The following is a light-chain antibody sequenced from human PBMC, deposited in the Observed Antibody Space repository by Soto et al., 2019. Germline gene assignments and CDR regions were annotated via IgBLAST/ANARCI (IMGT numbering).Light chain of an antibody. CDR3: HQSYSTSPT. Sequence: DIQMTQSPSSLSASVGDRVTITCRASQSISSYLNWYQQKPGKAPKLLIYAASSLQGGVPSRFSGSGSATDFTLNISCLQPEDFATYYCHQSYSTSPTFGQGTKLEIK. V-gene: IGKV1-39*01. CDR1: QSISSY. CDR2: AAS. J-gene: IGKJ2*01.